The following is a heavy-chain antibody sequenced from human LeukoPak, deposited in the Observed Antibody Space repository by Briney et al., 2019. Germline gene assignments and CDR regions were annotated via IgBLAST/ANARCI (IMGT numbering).Heavy chain of an antibody. D-gene: IGHD4-17*01. J-gene: IGHJ6*02. V-gene: IGHV3-23*01. CDR3: ARATPTGDSNYYYGMDV. CDR1: GFTFGTYA. CDR2: ISGSGGST. Sequence: GGSLRLSCAASGFTFGTYAMTWVRQAPGKGLEWVSGISGSGGSTHYADSVKGRFTISRDNSKNTLSLQMISLRAEDTAVYFCARATPTGDSNYYYGMDVWGQGTTVTVSS.